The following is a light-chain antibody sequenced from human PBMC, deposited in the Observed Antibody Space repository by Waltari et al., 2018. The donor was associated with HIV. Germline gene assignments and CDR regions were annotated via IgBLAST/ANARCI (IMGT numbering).Light chain of an antibody. V-gene: IGLV2-8*01. Sequence: QSAPPQPPSASGSLGQSVTISCTGSSSDIGAYDSVSWFQQHPNNAPKLLLYEVSKRPSGVPDRFSGSRSGETAFLSVSGLQPDDTAAYFCSSYGDNIRVLFGGGTNLTVL. CDR2: EVS. CDR3: SSYGDNIRVL. CDR1: SSDIGAYDS. J-gene: IGLJ2*01.